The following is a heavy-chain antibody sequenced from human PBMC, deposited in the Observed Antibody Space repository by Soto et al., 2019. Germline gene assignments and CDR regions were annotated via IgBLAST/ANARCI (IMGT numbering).Heavy chain of an antibody. CDR1: GYTFTSYA. CDR2: INTNTGNP. Sequence: ASVKVSRKASGYTFTSYAMNWVRQAPGQGLEWMGWINTNTGNPTYAQGFTGRFVFSLDTSVSTAYLQISSLKAEDTAVYYCAREPLYSSSSDDAFDIWGQGTMVTVSS. CDR3: AREPLYSSSSDDAFDI. V-gene: IGHV7-4-1*02. D-gene: IGHD6-6*01. J-gene: IGHJ3*02.